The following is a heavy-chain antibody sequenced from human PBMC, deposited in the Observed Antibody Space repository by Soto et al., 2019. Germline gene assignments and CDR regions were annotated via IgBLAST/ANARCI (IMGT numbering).Heavy chain of an antibody. CDR3: ARLTRHYDILTGYYPTNFDY. CDR1: GGSISSSSYY. D-gene: IGHD3-9*01. J-gene: IGHJ4*02. Sequence: QLQLQESGPGLVKPSETLSLTCTVSGGSISSSSYYWGWIRQPPGKGLEWIGSIYYSGSTYYNPALKSLVSISVDTSKNQFSLKMSSVTAADTAVYYCARLTRHYDILTGYYPTNFDYWGQGTLVTVSS. CDR2: IYYSGST. V-gene: IGHV4-39*01.